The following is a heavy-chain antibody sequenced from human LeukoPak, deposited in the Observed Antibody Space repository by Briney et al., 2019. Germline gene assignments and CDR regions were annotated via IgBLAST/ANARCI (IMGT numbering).Heavy chain of an antibody. D-gene: IGHD6-6*01. CDR3: VLGRGRLIDY. J-gene: IGHJ4*02. Sequence: PSETLSLPCTVSGDSISSQFWGWIRQPPGKGLEWIGYSHYSGSNDYNPSLTSRLTISRDTSKSQFSLKLTSVSAADTAVYYCVLGRGRLIDYWGQGTLVTVSS. CDR2: SHYSGSN. CDR1: GDSISSQF. V-gene: IGHV4-59*11.